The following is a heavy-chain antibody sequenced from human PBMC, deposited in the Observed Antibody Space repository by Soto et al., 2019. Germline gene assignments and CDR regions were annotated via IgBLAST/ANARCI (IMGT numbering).Heavy chain of an antibody. CDR3: AKDWEFHRNHYYFEH. D-gene: IGHD1-26*01. V-gene: IGHV3-23*01. CDR1: GFTFSSYA. CDR2: ISGDGSST. J-gene: IGHJ4*02. Sequence: SVRLSCASSGFTFSSYAMSLVRQSPVKGLELVSAISGDGSSTYFADSGKGRFTISRDNSKNTLYLQMNSLRAEDTAVYYCAKDWEFHRNHYYFEHWGQGTLVSVSS.